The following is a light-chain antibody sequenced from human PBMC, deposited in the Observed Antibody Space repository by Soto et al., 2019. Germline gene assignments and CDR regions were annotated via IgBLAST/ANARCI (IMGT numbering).Light chain of an antibody. J-gene: IGKJ5*01. CDR2: DAS. V-gene: IGKV3-15*01. CDR1: QSFRGL. Sequence: EVVLTQSRVTLPLSPGERATLSCRASQSFRGLLAWYQQKPGQAPRLLIYDASTRATGIPDRFSGGGSGTEFTLTISSLQSEDFVVYYCQQYNSWPPITFGQGTRLEIK. CDR3: QQYNSWPPIT.